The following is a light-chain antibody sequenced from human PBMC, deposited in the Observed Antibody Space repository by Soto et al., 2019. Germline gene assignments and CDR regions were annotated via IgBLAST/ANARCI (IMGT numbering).Light chain of an antibody. CDR2: DVS. V-gene: IGLV2-14*01. CDR1: SSDVGGYNY. J-gene: IGLJ2*01. Sequence: QSALTQPSSVSGSPGQSITISCTGTSSDVGGYNYVSWYQQHPCKAPKLMIYDVSNRPSGVSNRFSGSKSGNTASLTSSGLQAEDEADYYRSSYTSSSTLVVFGGGTKVTVL. CDR3: SSYTSSSTLVV.